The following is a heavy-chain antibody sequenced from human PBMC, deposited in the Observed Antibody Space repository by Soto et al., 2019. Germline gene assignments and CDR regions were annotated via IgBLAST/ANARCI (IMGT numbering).Heavy chain of an antibody. CDR1: GFTFSSYA. D-gene: IGHD1-26*01. CDR3: ARGGSYAVSYYYYGMDV. Sequence: GGSLRLSCAASGFTFSSYAMHWVRQSPGKGLEWVAVISYDGSNKYYADSVKGRFTISRDNSKNTLYLQMNSLRAEDTAVYYCARGGSYAVSYYYYGMDVWGQGTTVTVSS. V-gene: IGHV3-30-3*01. CDR2: ISYDGSNK. J-gene: IGHJ6*02.